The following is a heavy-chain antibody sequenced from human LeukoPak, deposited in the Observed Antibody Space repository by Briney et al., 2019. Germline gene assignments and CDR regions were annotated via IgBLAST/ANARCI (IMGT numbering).Heavy chain of an antibody. V-gene: IGHV4-39*07. D-gene: IGHD3-22*01. CDR1: GGSISSSSYY. CDR2: IFHSGST. J-gene: IGHJ3*02. CDR3: ARAEHSSGYYHDAFDI. Sequence: SETLSLTCTVSGGSISSSSYYWGWLRQPPGKGLEWVGYIFHSGSTYYNPSLKSRVTISLDRSKNQFSLELSSVTAADTAVYYCARAEHSSGYYHDAFDIWGPGTMVTVSS.